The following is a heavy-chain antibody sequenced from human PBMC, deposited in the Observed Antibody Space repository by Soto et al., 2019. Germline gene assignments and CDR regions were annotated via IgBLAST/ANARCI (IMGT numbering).Heavy chain of an antibody. CDR2: ISSSSSTI. J-gene: IGHJ4*02. CDR3: ARGAYYYDSSGLSY. D-gene: IGHD3-22*01. CDR1: GFTFSSYS. Sequence: GGSLRLSCAASGFTFSSYSMNWVRQAPGKGLEWVSYISSSSSTIYYADSVKGRFTISRDNAKNSLYLQMNSLRAEDTAVYYCARGAYYYDSSGLSYWGQGTPVTVSS. V-gene: IGHV3-48*01.